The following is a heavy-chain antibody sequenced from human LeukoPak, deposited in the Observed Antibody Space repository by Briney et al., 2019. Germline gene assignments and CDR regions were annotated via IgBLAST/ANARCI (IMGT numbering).Heavy chain of an antibody. J-gene: IGHJ6*03. V-gene: IGHV3-48*01. CDR2: ITSSSSTI. Sequence: GGSLRLSCAASGFTFTSYSMNWVRQAPGKGLEWVSYITSSSSTIYYADSVKGRFTISRDNAKNSLYLQMNSLRAEDTAVYYCAKAIVGASNYYYYYMDVWGKGTTVTVSS. CDR3: AKAIVGASNYYYYYMDV. CDR1: GFTFTSYS. D-gene: IGHD1-26*01.